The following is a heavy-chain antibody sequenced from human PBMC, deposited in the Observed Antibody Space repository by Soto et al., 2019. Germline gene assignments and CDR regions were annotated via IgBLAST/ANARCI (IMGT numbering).Heavy chain of an antibody. Sequence: ASVKVSCKASGYTFTSYGISWVRQAPGQGLEWMGWISAYNGNTNYAQKLQGRVTMTTDTSTSTAYMELRSLRSDDTAVYYCARDRVRVLRFLEWLPPPRRWFDPWGQGTLVTVSS. CDR2: ISAYNGNT. CDR1: GYTFTSYG. D-gene: IGHD3-3*01. CDR3: ARDRVRVLRFLEWLPPPRRWFDP. V-gene: IGHV1-18*01. J-gene: IGHJ5*02.